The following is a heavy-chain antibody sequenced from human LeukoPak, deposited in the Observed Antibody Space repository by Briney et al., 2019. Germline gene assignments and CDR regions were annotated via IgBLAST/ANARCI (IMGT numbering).Heavy chain of an antibody. Sequence: GASVKVSCKASGYTFTGYYLHWVRQAPGQGLEWMGWINPNSGGTNYAQRFQGRVTMTRDTSISTAYMELRRLRSDDTAVYYCARDKPGSGSYYNVRFDYWGQGTLVTVSS. J-gene: IGHJ4*02. V-gene: IGHV1-2*02. CDR2: INPNSGGT. D-gene: IGHD3-10*01. CDR1: GYTFTGYY. CDR3: ARDKPGSGSYYNVRFDY.